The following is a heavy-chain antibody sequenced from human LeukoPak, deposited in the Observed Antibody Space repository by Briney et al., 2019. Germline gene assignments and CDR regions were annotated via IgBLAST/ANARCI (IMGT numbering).Heavy chain of an antibody. D-gene: IGHD3-10*01. J-gene: IGHJ4*02. CDR2: FDPEDGET. Sequence: GASVKVSCKVSGYTLTELSIHWVRQAPGKGLEWMGGFDPEDGETIYAQKFQGRVTMTEDTSTDTAYMELSSLRSEDTAVYYCATLLYGSGSYYNVDYFDYWGQGTLVTVSS. CDR1: GYTLTELS. CDR3: ATLLYGSGSYYNVDYFDY. V-gene: IGHV1-24*01.